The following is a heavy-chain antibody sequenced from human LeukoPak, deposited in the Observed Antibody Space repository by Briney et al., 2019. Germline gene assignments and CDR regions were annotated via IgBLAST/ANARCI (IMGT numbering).Heavy chain of an antibody. CDR2: IKQDGSEK. V-gene: IGHV3-7*01. D-gene: IGHD2-8*01. Sequence: GGSLRLSCAASGFTFSSYWMSWVRQAPGKGLEGVANIKQDGSEKYYVDSVKGRFTISRDNAKNSLYLQMNSLRAEDTAVYYCARRNGLSENWFDPWGQGTLVTVSS. J-gene: IGHJ5*02. CDR1: GFTFSSYW. CDR3: ARRNGLSENWFDP.